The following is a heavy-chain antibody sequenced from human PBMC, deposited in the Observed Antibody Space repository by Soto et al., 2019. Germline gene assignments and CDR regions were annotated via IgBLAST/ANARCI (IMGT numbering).Heavy chain of an antibody. D-gene: IGHD2-2*02. CDR3: ASVRYCSSTSCYTGFDY. CDR2: IIPIFGTA. V-gene: IGHV1-69*06. Sequence: GASVKVSCKASGGTFSSYAISWVRQAPGQGLEWMGGIIPIFGTANYAQKFQGRVTITADKSTSTAYMELSSLRSEDTAVYYCASVRYCSSTSCYTGFDYWGRGTLVTAPQ. J-gene: IGHJ4*02. CDR1: GGTFSSYA.